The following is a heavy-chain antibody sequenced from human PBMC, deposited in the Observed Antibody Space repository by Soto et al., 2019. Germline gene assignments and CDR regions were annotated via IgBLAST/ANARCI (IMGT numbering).Heavy chain of an antibody. CDR1: GYTFSIYG. D-gene: IGHD3-10*01. J-gene: IGHJ4*02. V-gene: IGHV1-18*01. CDR2: NRPKNGNT. CDR3: VRELDGWGSYYPDS. Sequence: ASGKVSCKACGYTFSIYGINWVRQSPGQGLEWMGWNRPKNGNTKYAQNLQGRVTMTTDTATSTAYMELRSLRPEDTAVYYCVRELDGWGSYYPDSWGQGTLVTGSS.